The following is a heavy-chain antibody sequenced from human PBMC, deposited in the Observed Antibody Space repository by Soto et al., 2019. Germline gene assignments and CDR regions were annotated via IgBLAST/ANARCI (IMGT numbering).Heavy chain of an antibody. CDR3: ARDRLPMVVVVMGWFDP. J-gene: IGHJ5*02. Sequence: QVQLVESGGALVKPGGSLRLSCVASGFSFRDYYMSWIRQAPGKGLEWISYISGSGNTIYYADSVKGRFIISRDNAKNSLFLQMNSLRADDTAVYYCARDRLPMVVVVMGWFDPWGQGTLVTVSS. CDR1: GFSFRDYY. V-gene: IGHV3-11*01. CDR2: ISGSGNTI. D-gene: IGHD3-22*01.